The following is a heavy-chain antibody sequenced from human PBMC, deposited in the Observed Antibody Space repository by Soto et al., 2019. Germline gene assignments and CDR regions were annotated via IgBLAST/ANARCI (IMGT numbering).Heavy chain of an antibody. CDR2: IYYTGST. J-gene: IGHJ5*02. CDR3: ARAADGNWFDP. CDR1: GGSISSGTYY. D-gene: IGHD6-13*01. V-gene: IGHV4-31*03. Sequence: QVQLQEWGPGLVKPSQTLSLTCTVSGGSISSGTYYWSWIRQHPGKGLEWIGYIYYTGSTYYNPSLKSRITISVDTSEDQFSLRLSSVTAADTAVYYCARAADGNWFDPWGQGTLVTVSS.